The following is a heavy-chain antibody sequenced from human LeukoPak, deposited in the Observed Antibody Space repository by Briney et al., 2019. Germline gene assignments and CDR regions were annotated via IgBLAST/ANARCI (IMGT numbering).Heavy chain of an antibody. V-gene: IGHV4-30-4*01. Sequence: SETLSLTCAVYGGSFSGYYWSWIRQPPGKGLEWIGYIYYSGSTYYNPSLKSRVTISVDTSKNQFSLKLSSVTAADTAVYYCARVKDSSGTTFDYWGQGTLVTVSS. D-gene: IGHD3-22*01. J-gene: IGHJ4*02. CDR2: IYYSGST. CDR1: GGSFSGYY. CDR3: ARVKDSSGTTFDY.